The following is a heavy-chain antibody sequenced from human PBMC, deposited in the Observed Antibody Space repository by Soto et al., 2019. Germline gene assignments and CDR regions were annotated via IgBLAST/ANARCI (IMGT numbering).Heavy chain of an antibody. CDR1: GFTFSSYG. V-gene: IGHV3-33*01. Sequence: GGSLRLSCAASGFTFSSYGMHWVRQAPGKGLEWVAVIWYDGSNKYYADSVKGRFTISRDNSKNTLYLQMNSLRAEDTAGYYCARVVSDIVGAFDYWGQGTLVTVSS. CDR2: IWYDGSNK. D-gene: IGHD1-26*01. CDR3: ARVVSDIVGAFDY. J-gene: IGHJ4*02.